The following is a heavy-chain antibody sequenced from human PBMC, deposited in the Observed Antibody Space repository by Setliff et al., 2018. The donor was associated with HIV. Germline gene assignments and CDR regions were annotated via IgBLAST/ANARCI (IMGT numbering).Heavy chain of an antibody. CDR2: ISSSGNYI. CDR3: ARSESSGYSLPYTRFDA. Sequence: GGSLRLSCAASGFTFSIYTINWVRQAPGKGLEWVSSISSSGNYINYADSVKGRFTISRDNAKNSLDLQMNSLRAEDTAVYFCARSESSGYSLPYTRFDAWGQGALVTVPQ. CDR1: GFTFSIYT. D-gene: IGHD3-22*01. V-gene: IGHV3-21*01. J-gene: IGHJ5*02.